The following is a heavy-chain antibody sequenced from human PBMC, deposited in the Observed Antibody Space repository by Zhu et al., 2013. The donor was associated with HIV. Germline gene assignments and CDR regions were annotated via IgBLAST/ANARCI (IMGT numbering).Heavy chain of an antibody. J-gene: IGHJ4*02. Sequence: QVQLQESGPGLLKPSGALSLTCAVSGDSVSSSYWYSWVRQPPGKGLEWIGEIYPTGKTNYNASLKSRVSLSVDKSKNQISLKMTSVTAADTAVYFCARHVGISGMRGFDYWGQGTLVSISS. D-gene: IGHD6-13*01. CDR1: GDSVSSSYW. V-gene: IGHV4-4*02. CDR2: IYPTGKT. CDR3: ARHVGISGMRGFDY.